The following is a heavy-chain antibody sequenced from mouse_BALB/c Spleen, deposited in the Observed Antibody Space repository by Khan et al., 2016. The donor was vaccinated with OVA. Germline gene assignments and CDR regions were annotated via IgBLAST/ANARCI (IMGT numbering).Heavy chain of an antibody. J-gene: IGHJ2*01. CDR1: GYTFTTYW. CDR3: TRDRIDY. Sequence: QVQLKESGAELAKPGASVKMSCKASGYTFTTYWMHWVKQRPGQGLEWIGYINPTSGYTDYNDKFKDRATLSADKSSSTAYMQLNSLTSDDSAIYSCTRDRIDYWGKGTTLTVSS. CDR2: INPTSGYT. V-gene: IGHV1-7*01.